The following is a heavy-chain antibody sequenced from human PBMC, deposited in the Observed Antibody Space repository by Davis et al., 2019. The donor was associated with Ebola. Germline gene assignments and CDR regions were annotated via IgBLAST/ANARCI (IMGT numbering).Heavy chain of an antibody. J-gene: IGHJ4*02. D-gene: IGHD6-19*01. V-gene: IGHV5-51*01. CDR3: ARRGAVAEWAFDY. CDR2: IYPGDSDT. CDR1: GYSLTSYW. Sequence: GESLKIPCKCSGYSLTSYWIGWVRQMPGKGLEWMGIIYPGDSDTRYSPSFQGQVTISADKSISTAYLQWSSLKASDTDMYYCARRGAVAEWAFDYWGQGTLVTVSS.